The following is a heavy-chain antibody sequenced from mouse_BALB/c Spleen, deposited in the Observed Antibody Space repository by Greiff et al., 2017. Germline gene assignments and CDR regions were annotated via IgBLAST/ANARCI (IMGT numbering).Heavy chain of an antibody. Sequence: QVQLQQSGAELVRPGASVTLSCKASGYTFTDYEMHWVKQTPVHGLEWIGAIDPETGGTAYNQKFKGKATLTADKSSSTAYMELRSLTSEDSAVYYCTRKGLFHASYYAMDYWGQGTSVTVSS. V-gene: IGHV1-15*01. CDR3: TRKGLFHASYYAMDY. CDR1: GYTFTDYE. D-gene: IGHD3-3*01. J-gene: IGHJ4*01. CDR2: IDPETGGT.